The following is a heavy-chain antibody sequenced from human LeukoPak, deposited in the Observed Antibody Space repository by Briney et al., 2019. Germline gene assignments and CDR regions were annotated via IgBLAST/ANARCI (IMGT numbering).Heavy chain of an antibody. Sequence: PGRSLRLSCAASGFTFDDYAMHWVRQAPGKGLEWVSGISWNSGSTGYADSVKGRFTISRDNAKNSLYLQMNSLRAEDMALYYCAKDARGYYGSGSSLFDYWGQGTLVTVSS. J-gene: IGHJ4*02. CDR3: AKDARGYYGSGSSLFDY. CDR2: ISWNSGST. CDR1: GFTFDDYA. D-gene: IGHD3-10*01. V-gene: IGHV3-9*03.